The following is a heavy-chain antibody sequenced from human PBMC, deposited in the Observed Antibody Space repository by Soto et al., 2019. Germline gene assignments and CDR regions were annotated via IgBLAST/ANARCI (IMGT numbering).Heavy chain of an antibody. V-gene: IGHV1-46*01. D-gene: IGHD1-26*01. CDR3: ARVALSGGGWLDP. CDR1: GYTFTSYY. J-gene: IGHJ5*02. Sequence: ASVKVSCKASGYTFTSYYMHWLRQAPGQGLEWMGIINPSDGSTTYAQKFQGRLTVTRDTSTSTVYMNLSSLRSEDTAIYYCARVALSGGGWLDPWGQGTLVTVSS. CDR2: INPSDGST.